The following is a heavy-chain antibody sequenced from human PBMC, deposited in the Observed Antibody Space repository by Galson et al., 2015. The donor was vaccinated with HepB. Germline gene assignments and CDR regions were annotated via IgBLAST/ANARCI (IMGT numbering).Heavy chain of an antibody. V-gene: IGHV3-15*01. Sequence: QAPGKGLEWVGRIKSKIDGETTEYAAPVKGRFTISRDDSKDALYLQMNSLKTEDTAVYYCTTVGAVLRYSDSPEIKGLFYWGQGALVTVSS. J-gene: IGHJ4*02. CDR2: IKSKIDGETT. D-gene: IGHD3-9*01. CDR3: TTVGAVLRYSDSPEIKGLFY.